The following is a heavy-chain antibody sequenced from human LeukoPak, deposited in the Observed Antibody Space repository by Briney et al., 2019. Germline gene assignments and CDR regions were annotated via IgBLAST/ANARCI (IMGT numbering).Heavy chain of an antibody. CDR3: AKVDFYDSSGYLFGSGYYFDY. D-gene: IGHD3-22*01. Sequence: SSETLSLTCTVSGGSISSGDYYWSWIRQPPGKGLEWIGYIYYSGSTYYNPSLKSRVTISVDTSKNQFSLKLSSVTAADTAVYYCAKVDFYDSSGYLFGSGYYFDYWGQGTLVTVSS. CDR1: GGSISSGDYY. CDR2: IYYSGST. V-gene: IGHV4-30-4*02. J-gene: IGHJ4*02.